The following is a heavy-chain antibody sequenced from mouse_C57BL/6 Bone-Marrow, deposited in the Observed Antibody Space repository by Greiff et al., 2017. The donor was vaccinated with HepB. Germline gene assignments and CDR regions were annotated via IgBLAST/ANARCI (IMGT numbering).Heavy chain of an antibody. CDR1: GYAFTNYL. D-gene: IGHD2-2*01. CDR3: ARSLYYGYGDY. V-gene: IGHV1-54*01. J-gene: IGHJ2*01. Sequence: QVQLQQSGAELVRPGTSVKVSCKASGYAFTNYLIEWVKQRPGQGLEWIGVINPGSGGTNYNEKFKGKATLTADKSSSTAYMQLSILTSEDSAVYFCARSLYYGYGDYWGQGTTLTVSS. CDR2: INPGSGGT.